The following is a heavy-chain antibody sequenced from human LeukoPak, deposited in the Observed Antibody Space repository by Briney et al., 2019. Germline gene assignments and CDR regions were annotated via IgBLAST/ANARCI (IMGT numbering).Heavy chain of an antibody. J-gene: IGHJ4*02. Sequence: EASVKVSCMASGGTFSSYAISWVRQAPGQGLEWMGGIIPIFGTANYAQKFQGRVTITADKSTSTAYMELSSLRSEDTAVYYCARVIAAAGGGDYFDYWGQGTLVTVSS. CDR2: IIPIFGTA. CDR1: GGTFSSYA. D-gene: IGHD6-13*01. V-gene: IGHV1-69*06. CDR3: ARVIAAAGGGDYFDY.